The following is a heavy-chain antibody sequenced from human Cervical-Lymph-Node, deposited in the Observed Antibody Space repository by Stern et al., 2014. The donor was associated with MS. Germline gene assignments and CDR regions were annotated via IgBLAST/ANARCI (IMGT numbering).Heavy chain of an antibody. CDR1: GDILSSYA. J-gene: IGHJ1*01. CDR2: IIPIFGTT. D-gene: IGHD2-2*01. CDR3: AAGVPSAMGPEYFVH. V-gene: IGHV1-69*01. Sequence: QVQLGQSGAEVKKPGSSVKVSCKASGDILSSYAISWVRQAPGQGLEWMGGIIPIFGTTNYAPKLQGRVTIIADESTSTAYMAVSSLRSEDTAVYYCAAGVPSAMGPEYFVHWGQGTLVTVSS.